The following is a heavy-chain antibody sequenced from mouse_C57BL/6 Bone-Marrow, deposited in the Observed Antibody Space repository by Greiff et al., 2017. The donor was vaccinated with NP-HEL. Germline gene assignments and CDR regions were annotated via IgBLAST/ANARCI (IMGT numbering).Heavy chain of an antibody. V-gene: IGHV1-7*01. D-gene: IGHD2-2*01. J-gene: IGHJ1*03. CDR2: INPSSGYT. CDR3: ARDLLWLRWYFDV. CDR1: GYTFTSYW. Sequence: QVHVKQSGAELAKPGASVKLSCKASGYTFTSYWMHWVKQRPGQGLEWIGYINPSSGYTKYNQKFKDKATLTADKSSSTAYMQVSSLTYEDSAVEYCARDLLWLRWYFDVWGTGTTVTVSS.